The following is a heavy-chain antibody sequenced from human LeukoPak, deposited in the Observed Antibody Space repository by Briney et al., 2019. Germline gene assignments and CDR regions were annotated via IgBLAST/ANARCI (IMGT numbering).Heavy chain of an antibody. D-gene: IGHD1-26*01. CDR1: GDIVSSSSAV. CDR2: TYYRSKLHN. V-gene: IGHV6-1*01. Sequence: SQTLSLTCAVSGDIVSSSSAVWNWIRQSPSRGLEWLGGTYYRSKLHNEYAESVKSRISITSDTSQNQFSLQLNSVTPEDTAVYYCASDTQGGGSYYGTPYDAFDIWGQGTMVTVSS. CDR3: ASDTQGGGSYYGTPYDAFDI. J-gene: IGHJ3*02.